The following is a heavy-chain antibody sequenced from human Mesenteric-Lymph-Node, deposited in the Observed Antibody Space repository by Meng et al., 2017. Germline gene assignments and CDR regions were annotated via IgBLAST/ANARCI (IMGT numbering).Heavy chain of an antibody. J-gene: IGHJ4*02. D-gene: IGHD1-26*01. V-gene: IGHV1-69*05. Sequence: SVKVSCKASGYTFTSYGISWVRQAPGQGLEWMGGIIPIFGTANYAQKFQGRVTITTDESTSTAYMELSSLRSEDTAVYYCARDRRGTPSDYWGQGTLVTVSS. CDR2: IIPIFGTA. CDR3: ARDRRGTPSDY. CDR1: GYTFTSYG.